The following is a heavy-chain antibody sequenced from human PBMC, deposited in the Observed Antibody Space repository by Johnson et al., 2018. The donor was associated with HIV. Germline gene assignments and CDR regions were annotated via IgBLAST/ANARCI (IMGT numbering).Heavy chain of an antibody. J-gene: IGHJ3*02. V-gene: IGHV3-20*04. D-gene: IGHD4-17*01. CDR2: INWNGGST. CDR3: AREGRMDYGAPRAAFDI. Sequence: MQLVESGGGVVRPGGSLRLSCAASGFTFDDYGMSWVRQAPGKGLEWVSGINWNGGSTGYADSVEGRFTISRVNAKNSLYLQINSLRAEDTALYYCAREGRMDYGAPRAAFDIWGQGTMVTVSS. CDR1: GFTFDDYG.